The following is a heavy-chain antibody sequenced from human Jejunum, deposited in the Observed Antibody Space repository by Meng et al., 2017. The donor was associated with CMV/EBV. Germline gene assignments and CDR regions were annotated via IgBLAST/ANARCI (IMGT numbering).Heavy chain of an antibody. CDR1: GSRFTRYW. CDR3: ARRYCSSTTTCGMDV. CDR2: IYPGASDP. V-gene: IGHV5-51*01. Sequence: GSRFTRYWIGWVRQMPGEGLEWMGIIYPGASDPRYSPSFQGQVIISVDKSISTAYLQWSSLKASDSAMYYCARRYCSSTTTCGMDVWGQGTTVTVSS. D-gene: IGHD2-2*01. J-gene: IGHJ6*02.